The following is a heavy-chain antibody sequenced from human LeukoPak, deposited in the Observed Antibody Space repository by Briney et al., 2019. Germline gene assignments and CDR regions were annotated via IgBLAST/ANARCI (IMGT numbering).Heavy chain of an antibody. CDR3: AREAGCSSTSCYAGNVYYYYYGMDV. CDR2: ISAYNGNT. Sequence: GASVKVSCKASGYTFTGYYMHWVRQAPGQGLEWMGWISAYNGNTNYAQKLQGRVTMTTDTSTSTAYMELRSLRSDDTAVYYCAREAGCSSTSCYAGNVYYYYYGMDVWGQGTTVTVSS. J-gene: IGHJ6*02. D-gene: IGHD2-2*01. CDR1: GYTFTGYY. V-gene: IGHV1-18*04.